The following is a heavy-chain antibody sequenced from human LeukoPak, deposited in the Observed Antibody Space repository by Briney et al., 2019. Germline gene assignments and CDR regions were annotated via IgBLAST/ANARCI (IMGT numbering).Heavy chain of an antibody. D-gene: IGHD3-22*01. Sequence: ASVKVSCKTSGYIFTSYGTSWVRQAPGQGLEWMGWISVHNGYTRYAQKFQGRVTMTTDTSTSTAYMNLRSLRSDDTAVYFCARDMRHYRNYDTTGYYYNFEYWGQGTLVAVSS. CDR1: GYIFTSYG. CDR2: ISVHNGYT. J-gene: IGHJ4*02. V-gene: IGHV1-18*01. CDR3: ARDMRHYRNYDTTGYYYNFEY.